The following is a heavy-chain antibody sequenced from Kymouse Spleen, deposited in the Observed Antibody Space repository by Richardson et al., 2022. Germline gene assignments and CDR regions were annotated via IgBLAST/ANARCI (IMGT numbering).Heavy chain of an antibody. V-gene: IGHV4-34*01. J-gene: IGHJ3*02. CDR3: ARVDIVATTGDAFDI. CDR1: GGSFSGYY. CDR2: INHSGST. Sequence: QVQLQQWGAGLLKPSETLSLTCAVYGGSFSGYYWSWIRQPPGKGLEWIGEINHSGSTNYNPSLKSRVTISVDTSKNQFSLKLSSVTAADTAVYYCARVDIVATTGDAFDIWGQGTMVTVSS. D-gene: IGHD5-12*01.